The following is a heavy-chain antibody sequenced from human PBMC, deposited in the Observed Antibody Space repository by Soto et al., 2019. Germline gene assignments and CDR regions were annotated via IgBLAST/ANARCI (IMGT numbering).Heavy chain of an antibody. CDR1: GFTIRNYW. Sequence: EVQLVESGGGLVQPGGSLRLSCAASGFTIRNYWMHWVRQVPGKGLVWVSRINGDGSTNYAASVKGRFTISSENAKNTPYLQMNTLRVEDTPVYYCARYSPMVRVVGFGYWCPGTLVTVSS. CDR2: INGDGST. J-gene: IGHJ4*02. V-gene: IGHV3-74*01. CDR3: ARYSPMVRVVGFGY. D-gene: IGHD3-10*01.